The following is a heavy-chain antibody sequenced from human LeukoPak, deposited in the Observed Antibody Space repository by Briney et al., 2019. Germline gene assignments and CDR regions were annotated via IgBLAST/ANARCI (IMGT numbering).Heavy chain of an antibody. Sequence: PSETLSLTCTVSGGSISSYYWSWIRQPPGKGLEWIGYIYYSGSTNYNPSLKSRVTISVDTSKNQFSLKLSSVTAADTAVYYCARDSCPNYYYYYGMDVWGQGTTVTVSS. CDR3: ARDSCPNYYYYYGMDV. J-gene: IGHJ6*02. CDR2: IYYSGST. CDR1: GGSISSYY. V-gene: IGHV4-59*01.